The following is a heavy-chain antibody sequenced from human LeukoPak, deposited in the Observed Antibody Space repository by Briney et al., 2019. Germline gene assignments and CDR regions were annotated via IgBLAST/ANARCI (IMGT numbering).Heavy chain of an antibody. CDR1: GYTFTSYG. D-gene: IGHD3-22*01. Sequence: ASVKVSCKASGYTFTSYGISWVRQAPGQGLEWMGWISAYNGNTNYAQKLQGRVTMTTDTSTGTAYMELRSLRSDDTAVYYCAREPRYYDSSGYPDYWGQGTLVTVSS. J-gene: IGHJ4*02. V-gene: IGHV1-18*01. CDR3: AREPRYYDSSGYPDY. CDR2: ISAYNGNT.